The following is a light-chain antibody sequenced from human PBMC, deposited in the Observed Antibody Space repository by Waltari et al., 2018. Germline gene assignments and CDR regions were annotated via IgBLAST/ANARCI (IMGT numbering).Light chain of an antibody. V-gene: IGKV1-33*01. CDR2: DTS. Sequence: DIPVTQSPSSLSASVGDRVTITCQASQDINNYLNWYHQKPGKAPKLLIYDTSHLQTGVPSRFSGTGGGTDFTLSISSLQREDIATYYCQQYENFAVSFGQRTRLEIK. CDR3: QQYENFAVS. J-gene: IGKJ5*01. CDR1: QDINNY.